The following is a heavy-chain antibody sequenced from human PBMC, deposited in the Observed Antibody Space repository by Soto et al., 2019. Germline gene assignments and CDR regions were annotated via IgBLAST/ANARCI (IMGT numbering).Heavy chain of an antibody. V-gene: IGHV3-23*01. CDR3: ARSLDYYYYYYMDV. J-gene: IGHJ6*03. Sequence: GGSLRLSCAASGFTFSSYAMSWFRQAPGKGLEWVSAISGSGGCTYYADSVKGRFTISRDNSKNTLYLQMNSLRAEDTAVYYCARSLDYYYYYYMDVWGKGTTVTVSS. CDR1: GFTFSSYA. CDR2: ISGSGGCT.